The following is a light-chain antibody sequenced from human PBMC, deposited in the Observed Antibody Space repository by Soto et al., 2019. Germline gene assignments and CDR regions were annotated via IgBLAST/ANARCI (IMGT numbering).Light chain of an antibody. Sequence: DIQMTQSPSTLSASVGDRVTITCRASQTISSWLAWYQQKPGSAPKLLIYKASSLESGVPARFSGSGSGTEFTLTISSLQPDDFATYYCQQYNGFPWTFGQGTKVDIK. J-gene: IGKJ1*01. V-gene: IGKV1-5*03. CDR2: KAS. CDR1: QTISSW. CDR3: QQYNGFPWT.